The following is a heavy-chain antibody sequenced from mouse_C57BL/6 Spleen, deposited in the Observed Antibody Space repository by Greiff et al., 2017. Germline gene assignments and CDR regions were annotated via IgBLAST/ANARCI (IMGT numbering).Heavy chain of an antibody. V-gene: IGHV3-6*01. J-gene: IGHJ4*01. CDR2: ISYDGSN. CDR1: GYSITSGYY. Sequence: ESGPGLVKPSQSLSLTCSVTGYSITSGYYWNWIRQFPGNKLEWMGYISYDGSNNYNPSLKNRISITRDTSKNQFFLKLNSVTTEDTATYYCAVVAPLYYYAMDYWGQGTSVTVSS. CDR3: AVVAPLYYYAMDY. D-gene: IGHD1-1*02.